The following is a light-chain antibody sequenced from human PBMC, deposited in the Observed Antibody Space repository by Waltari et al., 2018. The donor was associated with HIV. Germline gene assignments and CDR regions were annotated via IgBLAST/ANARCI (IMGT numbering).Light chain of an antibody. Sequence: QSALTPPRSVSGSPGQSVTISCTGTSSDVGVYNSVSWYQQHPAKAPKHMIFYVNKRPSGVPDRFSGSKSGNTASLTISGLQAEDEADYYCCSYADDYTWVFGGGTKLTVL. CDR2: YVN. CDR1: SSDVGVYNS. V-gene: IGLV2-11*01. CDR3: CSYADDYTWV. J-gene: IGLJ3*02.